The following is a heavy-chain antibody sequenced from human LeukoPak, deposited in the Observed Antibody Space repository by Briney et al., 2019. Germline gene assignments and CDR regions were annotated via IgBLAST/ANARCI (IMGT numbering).Heavy chain of an antibody. D-gene: IGHD3-9*01. CDR3: AREGILTANDAFDI. CDR2: ISSSSSYT. J-gene: IGHJ3*02. Sequence: GGSLRLSCAASGFTFSDYYMSWIRQAPGKGLEWVSYISSSSSYTNYAVSVKGRFTISRDNAKNSLYLQMNSLRAEDTAVYYCAREGILTANDAFDIWGQGTMVTVSS. V-gene: IGHV3-11*06. CDR1: GFTFSDYY.